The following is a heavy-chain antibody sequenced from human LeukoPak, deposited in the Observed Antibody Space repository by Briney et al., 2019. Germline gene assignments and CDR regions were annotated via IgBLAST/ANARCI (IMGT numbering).Heavy chain of an antibody. CDR3: ARVPRSYYRYYYMDV. J-gene: IGHJ6*03. Sequence: SKTLSLTCNVSGVSVKTNSDYWGWLRQPPGKGLEWIGSIYHVGGTYYNPSLKSRVTISIDTSKNQFSLKLSSVTAADTAVYYCARVPRSYYRYYYMDVWGKGTTVTVSS. V-gene: IGHV4-39*07. CDR2: IYHVGGT. CDR1: GVSVKTNSDY.